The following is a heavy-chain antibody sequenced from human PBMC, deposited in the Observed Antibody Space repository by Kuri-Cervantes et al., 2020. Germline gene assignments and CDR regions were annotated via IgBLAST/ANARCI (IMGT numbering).Heavy chain of an antibody. V-gene: IGHV1-2*02. CDR3: ARGYPEYSYGLGLYYYYYGMDV. Sequence: ASVKVSCKASGYTFTGYYMHWVRQAPGQGLEWMGWINPNSGGTNYAQKFQGRVTMTRNTSISTAYMELSSLRSEDTAVYYCARGYPEYSYGLGLYYYYYGMDVWGQGTTVTVSS. CDR2: INPNSGGT. CDR1: GYTFTGYY. D-gene: IGHD5-18*01. J-gene: IGHJ6*02.